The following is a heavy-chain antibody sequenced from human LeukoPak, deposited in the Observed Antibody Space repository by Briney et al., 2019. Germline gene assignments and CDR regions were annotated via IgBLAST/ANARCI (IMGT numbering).Heavy chain of an antibody. Sequence: GGSLRLSCAASGFTFSNYGMHWVRQAPGKGLEWVSVIYSGGSTYYADSVKGRFTISRDNSKNTLYLQMNSLRAEDTAVYYCARDPQGGSGSYIFDYWGQGTLVTVSS. CDR3: ARDPQGGSGSYIFDY. D-gene: IGHD3-10*01. J-gene: IGHJ4*02. CDR2: IYSGGST. V-gene: IGHV3-NL1*01. CDR1: GFTFSNYG.